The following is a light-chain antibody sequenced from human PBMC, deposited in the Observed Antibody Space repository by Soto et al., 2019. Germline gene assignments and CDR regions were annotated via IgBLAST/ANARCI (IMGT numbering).Light chain of an antibody. CDR1: QSISSW. Sequence: DIQMTQSPSTLSASVGDRVTITCRASQSISSWLAWYQQKPGKAPKLLIYDASSLESGVPSRFSGSGSETEFPLTISSLQPDDSATYYCQQVNTYFRTFGPGTKVEIK. V-gene: IGKV1-5*01. CDR2: DAS. CDR3: QQVNTYFRT. J-gene: IGKJ1*01.